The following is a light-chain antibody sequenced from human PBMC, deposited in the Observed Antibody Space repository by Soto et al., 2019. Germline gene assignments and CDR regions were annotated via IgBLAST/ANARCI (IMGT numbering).Light chain of an antibody. J-gene: IGLJ1*01. CDR2: EVS. Sequence: QSVLTQPASVSGSPGQSITISCTGTSSDVGTYNLVSWYQQYPGKAPKLMIYEVSKRPSGVSSRFSGSKSGNTASLTISGLQAEDEADYYCCSYAGTSTFYVFGTGTKLTVL. CDR1: SSDVGTYNL. V-gene: IGLV2-23*02. CDR3: CSYAGTSTFYV.